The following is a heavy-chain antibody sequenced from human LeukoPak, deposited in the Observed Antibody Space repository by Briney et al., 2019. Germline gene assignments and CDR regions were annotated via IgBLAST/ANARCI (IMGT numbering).Heavy chain of an antibody. CDR3: ARVDRSDYGDYVGIDY. V-gene: IGHV3-33*01. J-gene: IGHJ4*02. CDR1: GFTFSSYG. D-gene: IGHD4-17*01. CDR2: IWYDGSNK. Sequence: PGGSLRLSCAASGFTFSSYGMHWVRQAPGKGLEWVAVIWYDGSNKYYADSVKGRFTISRDNSKNTLYLQMNSLRAEDTAVYYCARVDRSDYGDYVGIDYRGQGTLVTVSS.